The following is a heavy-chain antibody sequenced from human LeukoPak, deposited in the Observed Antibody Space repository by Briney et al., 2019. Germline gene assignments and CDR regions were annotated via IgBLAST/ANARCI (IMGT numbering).Heavy chain of an antibody. CDR2: INHSGST. CDR1: GGSFSGYY. J-gene: IGHJ4*02. D-gene: IGHD1-1*01. Sequence: SETLSLTCAVYGGSFSGYYWSWIRQPPGKGLEWIGEINHSGSTNYNPSLKSRVTISVDTSKNQFSLKLSSVTAADTAVYYCASGGEGTGYFGYWGQGTLVTVSS. V-gene: IGHV4-34*01. CDR3: ASGGEGTGYFGY.